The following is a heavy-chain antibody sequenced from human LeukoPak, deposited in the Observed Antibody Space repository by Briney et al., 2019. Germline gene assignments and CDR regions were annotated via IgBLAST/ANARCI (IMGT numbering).Heavy chain of an antibody. CDR1: GYTFTSYY. CDR2: INPSGGST. CDR3: ARGQLQDYYDILTGYSPYYFDY. D-gene: IGHD3-9*01. J-gene: IGHJ4*02. Sequence: ASVKVSCKASGYTFTSYYMHWVRQAPGQGLEWMGIINPSGGSTSYAQKFQGRVTMTRDTSTSTVYMELSSLRSEDTAVYYCARGQLQDYYDILTGYSPYYFDYWGQGTLVTVSS. V-gene: IGHV1-46*01.